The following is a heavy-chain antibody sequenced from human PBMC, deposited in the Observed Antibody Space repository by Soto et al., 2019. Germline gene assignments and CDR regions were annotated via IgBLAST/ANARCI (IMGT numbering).Heavy chain of an antibody. CDR3: ARDVDIPYSVYYYYGMDV. CDR2: ISYDGSNK. CDR1: GFTFSSYA. J-gene: IGHJ6*02. V-gene: IGHV3-30-3*01. D-gene: IGHD5-12*01. Sequence: HPGGSLRHSCAASGFTFSSYAMHWVRQAPGKGLEWVAVISYDGSNKYYADSVKGRFTISRDNSKNTLYLQMNSLRAEDTAVYYCARDVDIPYSVYYYYGMDVWGQGALVTVSS.